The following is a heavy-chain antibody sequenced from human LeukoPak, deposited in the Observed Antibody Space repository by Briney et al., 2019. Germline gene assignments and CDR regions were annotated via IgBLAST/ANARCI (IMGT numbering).Heavy chain of an antibody. CDR3: ARAYSSSLDY. D-gene: IGHD4-11*01. J-gene: IGHJ4*02. CDR2: ITSSSYI. V-gene: IGHV3-21*01. Sequence: GGSLRLSCTASGFAFNFYAMTWVRQAPGKGLEWVSSITSSSYIYYSDSVKGRFTISRANAKNSLYLQMSSLRAEDTAVYYCARAYSSSLDYWGQGTLVTVSS. CDR1: GFAFNFYA.